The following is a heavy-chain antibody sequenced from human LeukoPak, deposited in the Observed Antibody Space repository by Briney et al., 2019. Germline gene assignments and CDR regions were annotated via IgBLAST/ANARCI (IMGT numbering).Heavy chain of an antibody. J-gene: IGHJ6*03. CDR3: ARTKYGGRAARPSYYYMDV. CDR2: INPNSGGT. D-gene: IGHD6-6*01. CDR1: GYTFTGYY. Sequence: GASVKVSCKASGYTFTGYYMHWVRQAPGQGLEWMGWINPNSGGTNYAQKFQGRVTMTRDTSISTAYMELSRLRSDDTAVYYCARTKYGGRAARPSYYYMDVWGKGTTVTVSS. V-gene: IGHV1-2*02.